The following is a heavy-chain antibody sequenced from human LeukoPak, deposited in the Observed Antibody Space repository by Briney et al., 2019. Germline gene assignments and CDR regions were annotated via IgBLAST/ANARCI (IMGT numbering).Heavy chain of an antibody. J-gene: IGHJ4*02. V-gene: IGHV3-48*03. Sequence: PGGSLRLSCAASGFTFSTYEMNWVRQAPGKGLEWVSYISATTSTTFYADSVEGRFTISRDNAKTSVYLRMNSLRAEDTAVYYCASSGVKVAQVPFDYWGQGTLVTVSS. CDR2: ISATTSTT. D-gene: IGHD2-15*01. CDR1: GFTFSTYE. CDR3: ASSGVKVAQVPFDY.